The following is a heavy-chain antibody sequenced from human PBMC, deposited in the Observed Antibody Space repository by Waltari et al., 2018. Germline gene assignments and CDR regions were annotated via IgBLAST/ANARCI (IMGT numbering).Heavy chain of an antibody. Sequence: EVQLVQSGAEVKKPGESLKISCKGSGYSFTSYWIGWVRQMPGKGLEWMGIIYPGDSDTRDSPSFQGQVTISADKSISTAYLQWGSLKASDTAMYYCARSDIGYCSSTSCPPPFDYWGQGTLVTVSS. J-gene: IGHJ4*02. D-gene: IGHD2-2*01. V-gene: IGHV5-51*01. CDR2: IYPGDSDT. CDR3: ARSDIGYCSSTSCPPPFDY. CDR1: GYSFTSYW.